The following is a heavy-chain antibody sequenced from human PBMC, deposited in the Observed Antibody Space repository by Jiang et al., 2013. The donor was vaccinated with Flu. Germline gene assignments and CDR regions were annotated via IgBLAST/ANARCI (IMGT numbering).Heavy chain of an antibody. J-gene: IGHJ3*02. V-gene: IGHV4-39*07. CDR3: ARDHRPDYYDSSGYGIGDAFDI. CDR2: IYYSGST. Sequence: SISSSSYYWGWIRQPQGGLEWIGTIYYSGSTYYNPSLKSRVTISVDTSKNQFSLKLSSVTAADTAVYYCARDHRPDYYDSSGYGIGDAFDIWGQGTMVTVSS. CDR1: SISSSSYY. D-gene: IGHD3-22*01.